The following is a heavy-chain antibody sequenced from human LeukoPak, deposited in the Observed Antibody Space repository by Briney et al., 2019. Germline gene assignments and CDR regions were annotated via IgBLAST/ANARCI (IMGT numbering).Heavy chain of an antibody. CDR3: ARGNRGSYYGGDS. CDR1: GFTFDDYG. Sequence: GGSLRLSCAASGFTFDDYGMTWVRQAPGKGLEWVAGINGNGDTTGYADSVKGRFTISRDNAKNSLYLQMNSLRAEDTALYYYARGNRGSYYGGDSWGQGTLVTVSS. V-gene: IGHV3-20*04. CDR2: INGNGDTT. D-gene: IGHD1-26*01. J-gene: IGHJ4*02.